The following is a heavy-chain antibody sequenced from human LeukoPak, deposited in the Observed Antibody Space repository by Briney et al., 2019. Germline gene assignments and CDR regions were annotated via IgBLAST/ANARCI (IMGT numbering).Heavy chain of an antibody. Sequence: SETLSLTCAVSGGSISSGGYYWSWIRQHPGKGLEWIGYIYYSGSTYYNPSLKSRVTISVDTSKNQFSLKLSSVTAADTAVYYCARARYDILTGYYPDAFDIWGQGTMVTVSS. V-gene: IGHV4-31*11. CDR2: IYYSGST. D-gene: IGHD3-9*01. CDR3: ARARYDILTGYYPDAFDI. CDR1: GGSISSGGYY. J-gene: IGHJ3*02.